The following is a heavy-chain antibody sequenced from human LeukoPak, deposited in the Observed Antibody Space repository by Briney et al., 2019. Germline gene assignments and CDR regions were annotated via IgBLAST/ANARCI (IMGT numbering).Heavy chain of an antibody. J-gene: IGHJ4*02. CDR2: IIPIFGTA. CDR1: AAAFSSYA. Sequence: SVKVSCKASAAAFSSYAISWVRQAPGQGLEWMGRIIPIFGTANYAQKFQGRVTITTDESTSTAYMELSSLRSEDTAVYYCARVRGSGINFDYWGQGTLVTVSS. V-gene: IGHV1-69*05. CDR3: ARVRGSGINFDY. D-gene: IGHD3-10*01.